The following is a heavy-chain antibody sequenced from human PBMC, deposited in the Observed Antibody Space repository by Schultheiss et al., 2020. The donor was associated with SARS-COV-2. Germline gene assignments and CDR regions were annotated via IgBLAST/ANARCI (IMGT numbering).Heavy chain of an antibody. CDR3: ASAGLYYPKALDV. CDR1: GGTFSSYA. Sequence: KISCKASGGTFSSYAISWVRQAPGQGLEWMGGIIPIFGTANYAQKFQGRVTITADESTSTAYMERSSLRSEDTAVYYCASAGLYYPKALDVWGQGTTVTVSS. D-gene: IGHD3-10*01. CDR2: IIPIFGTA. J-gene: IGHJ6*02. V-gene: IGHV1-69*01.